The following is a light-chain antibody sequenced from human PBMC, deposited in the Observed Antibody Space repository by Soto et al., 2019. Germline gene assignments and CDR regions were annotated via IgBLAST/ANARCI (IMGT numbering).Light chain of an antibody. J-gene: IGKJ2*01. V-gene: IGKV1-39*01. CDR1: QSIRSY. CDR2: AAS. CDR3: HQSYRTPPEDT. Sequence: DIQMTQSPSSLSASVGDRVTITCRASQSIRSYLNWYQQKPGKAPKLLIYAASSLQSGVPSRFSGRGSGTDFTLTMSSPQPEDYGTYYCHQSYRTPPEDTFGQGT.